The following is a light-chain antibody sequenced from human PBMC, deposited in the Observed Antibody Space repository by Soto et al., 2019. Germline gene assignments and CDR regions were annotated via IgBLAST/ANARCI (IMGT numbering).Light chain of an antibody. CDR1: QDIAAY. J-gene: IGKJ4*01. V-gene: IGKV1-17*03. CDR2: AAS. CDR3: QKYNSAPLT. Sequence: DIQMTQSPSAMSASVGDRVTITCRASQDIAAYLAWYQHKPGRAPELLIHAASSLQSGVPSRFSGSGSGTEFTLTISSLQPEDVATYYCQKYNSAPLTFGGGTKVDIK.